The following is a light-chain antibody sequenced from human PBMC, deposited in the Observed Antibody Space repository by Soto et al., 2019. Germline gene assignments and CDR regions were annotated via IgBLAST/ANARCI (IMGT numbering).Light chain of an antibody. Sequence: DVQMTQSPSSLSASVGDSVTITCRASQSVFNHLSWFQQRPGKGPKLLIYDPSSLHAGVPSRFSGSGYGTDFTLTISTVQPEDSAIYYCHQSSSTPLTFGRGTRVELK. CDR2: DPS. CDR1: QSVFNH. CDR3: HQSSSTPLT. V-gene: IGKV1-39*01. J-gene: IGKJ4*01.